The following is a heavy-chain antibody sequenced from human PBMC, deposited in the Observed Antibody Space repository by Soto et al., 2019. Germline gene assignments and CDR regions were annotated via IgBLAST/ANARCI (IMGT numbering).Heavy chain of an antibody. CDR2: ITADGGT. V-gene: IGHV3-23*01. J-gene: IGHJ3*02. CDR3: APHVSCSGGSCQYDAFAI. D-gene: IGHD2-15*01. CDR1: EFTVSGHA. Sequence: EVQVLESGGGLVQPGGSLRLSCEGSEFTVSGHAMTWIRQAPGKGPEWVSTITADGGTYYADSVKGRFAMSRDTSENTLYLQMTSLRAEDTHAYYCAPHVSCSGGSCQYDAFAIRGQVTMVTVSS.